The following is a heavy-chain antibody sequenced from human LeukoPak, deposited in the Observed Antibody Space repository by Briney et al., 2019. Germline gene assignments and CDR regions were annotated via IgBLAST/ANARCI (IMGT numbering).Heavy chain of an antibody. CDR2: ISSSGSTI. Sequence: GGSLRLSCAASGFTFSSYEMNWVRQAPGKGLEWVSYISSSGSTIYYADSVKGRFTISRDNAKNSLYLQMNSLRAEDTAVYYCARGYNYDSSGYYGYWGQGTLVTVSS. CDR1: GFTFSSYE. J-gene: IGHJ4*02. CDR3: ARGYNYDSSGYYGY. D-gene: IGHD3-22*01. V-gene: IGHV3-48*03.